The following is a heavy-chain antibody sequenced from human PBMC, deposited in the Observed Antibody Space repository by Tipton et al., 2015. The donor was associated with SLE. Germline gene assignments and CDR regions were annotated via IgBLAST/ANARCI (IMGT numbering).Heavy chain of an antibody. Sequence: TLSLTCAVSGYSIISDYWWGWIRQTPGKGLQWIGNIYHRGNSYYKPSLKSRATISIDTSNNHFSLRLTSVTAADTAVYYCARVHDYGDYGAFDIWGQGTMVTVSS. J-gene: IGHJ3*02. D-gene: IGHD4-17*01. CDR2: IYHRGNS. CDR3: ARVHDYGDYGAFDI. CDR1: GYSIISDYW. V-gene: IGHV4-38-2*01.